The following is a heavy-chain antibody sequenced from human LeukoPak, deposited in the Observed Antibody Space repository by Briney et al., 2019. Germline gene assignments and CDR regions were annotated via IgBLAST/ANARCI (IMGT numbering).Heavy chain of an antibody. J-gene: IGHJ4*02. CDR2: ISGSGGST. V-gene: IGHV3-23*01. Sequence: GGSLRLSCAASGFTFSSYAMHWVRQAPGKGLEWVSAISGSGGSTYYADSVKGRFTISRDNSKNTLYLQMNSLRAEDTAVYYCAKPWDGYYYDSSGYPLGYWGQGTLVTVSS. CDR3: AKPWDGYYYDSSGYPLGY. D-gene: IGHD3-22*01. CDR1: GFTFSSYA.